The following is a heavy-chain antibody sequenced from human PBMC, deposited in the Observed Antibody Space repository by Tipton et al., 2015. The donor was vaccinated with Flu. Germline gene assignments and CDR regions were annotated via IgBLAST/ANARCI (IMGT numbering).Heavy chain of an antibody. J-gene: IGHJ4*02. CDR2: IYHSGST. CDR3: ARAHIVGAASGFDY. V-gene: IGHV4-38-2*02. CDR1: GYSISSGYY. D-gene: IGHD1-26*01. Sequence: TLSLTCTVSGYSISSGYYWGWIRQPPGKGLEWIGSIYHSGSTYYNPSLKSRVTISVDTSKNQFSLKLSSVTAADTAVYYCARAHIVGAASGFDYWGQGTLVTVSS.